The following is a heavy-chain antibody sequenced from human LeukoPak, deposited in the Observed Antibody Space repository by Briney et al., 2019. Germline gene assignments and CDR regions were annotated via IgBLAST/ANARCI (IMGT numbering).Heavy chain of an antibody. J-gene: IGHJ4*02. CDR2: ISYDGSNK. D-gene: IGHD5-12*01. Sequence: SGGSLRLSCAASGFTFSSYAMQWVSQAPGKGLEWVAVISYDGSNKYYADSVKGRFTISRDNSKNTLYLQMNSLRAEDTAVYYCARARWATAPDYWGQGTLVTVSS. CDR1: GFTFSSYA. CDR3: ARARWATAPDY. V-gene: IGHV3-30*04.